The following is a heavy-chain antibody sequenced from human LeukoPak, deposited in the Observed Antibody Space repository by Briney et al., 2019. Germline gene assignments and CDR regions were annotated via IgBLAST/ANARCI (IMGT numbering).Heavy chain of an antibody. V-gene: IGHV3-23*01. J-gene: IGHJ4*02. Sequence: GGSLRLSCSASGFIFNIYAMHWVRQAPGKGLEWVSGIGGSGGRTYYAESVKGRFTISRDNSKSTLYLQMNSLRAEDTAVYYCAKVDSYGRSWYSPIDYWGQGTLVTVSS. CDR2: IGGSGGRT. CDR3: AKVDSYGRSWYSPIDY. D-gene: IGHD6-13*01. CDR1: GFIFNIYA.